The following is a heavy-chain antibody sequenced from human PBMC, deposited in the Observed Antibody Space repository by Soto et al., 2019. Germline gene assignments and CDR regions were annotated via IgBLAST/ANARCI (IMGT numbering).Heavy chain of an antibody. V-gene: IGHV3-33*01. D-gene: IGHD3-22*01. CDR1: GFTFSSYG. J-gene: IGHJ6*02. CDR3: ARVGHYYDRNALYCGMDV. CDR2: IWYDGSNK. Sequence: PGGSLRLSCAASGFTFSSYGMHWVRQAPGKGLEWVAVIWYDGSNKYYADSVKGRFTISRDNSKNTLYLQMNSLRAEDTAVYYCARVGHYYDRNALYCGMDVWGQGTTVTVSS.